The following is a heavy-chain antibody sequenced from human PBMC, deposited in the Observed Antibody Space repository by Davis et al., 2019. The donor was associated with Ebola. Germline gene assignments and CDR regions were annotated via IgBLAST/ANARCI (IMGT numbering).Heavy chain of an antibody. D-gene: IGHD6-19*01. V-gene: IGHV3-30-3*02. CDR3: AKDYSSGWYGYFDY. Sequence: PGGSLRLSCAASGFTFSNYAMHWVRQAPGKGLEWVAVISYDGSNKYYADSVKGRFTISRDNSKNTLYLQMNNLRADDTAIYYCAKDYSSGWYGYFDYWGQGTLVTVSS. J-gene: IGHJ4*02. CDR2: ISYDGSNK. CDR1: GFTFSNYA.